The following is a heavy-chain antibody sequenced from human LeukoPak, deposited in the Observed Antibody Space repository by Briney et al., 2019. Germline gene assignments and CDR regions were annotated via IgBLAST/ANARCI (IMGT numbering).Heavy chain of an antibody. V-gene: IGHV7-4-1*02. Sequence: GASVKASCKASGSTFTSYAMNWVRQAPGQGLEWMGWINTNTGNPTYAQGFTGRFVFSLDTSVSTAYLQISSLKAEDTAVYYCARDGGCGGDCPLDYWGQGTLVTVSS. CDR1: GSTFTSYA. J-gene: IGHJ4*02. CDR3: ARDGGCGGDCPLDY. D-gene: IGHD2-21*02. CDR2: INTNTGNP.